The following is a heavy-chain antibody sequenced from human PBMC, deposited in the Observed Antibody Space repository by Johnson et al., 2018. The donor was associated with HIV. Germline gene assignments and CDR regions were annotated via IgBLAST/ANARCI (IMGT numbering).Heavy chain of an antibody. D-gene: IGHD1-1*01. J-gene: IGHJ3*02. V-gene: IGHV3-30-3*01. CDR1: GFTFSSYA. CDR2: ISYDGSNK. CDR3: ARANDLSAFDI. Sequence: VQLVESGGGVVQPGRSLRLSCAASGFTFSSYAMHWVRQAPGKGLEWVAVISYDGSNKYYADSVKGRFTISRDNSKNTLYLQMNSLRAEDTAVYYCARANDLSAFDIWGQGTMVTVSS.